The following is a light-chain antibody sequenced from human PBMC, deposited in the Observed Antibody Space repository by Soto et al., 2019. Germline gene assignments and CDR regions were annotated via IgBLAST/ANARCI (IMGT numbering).Light chain of an antibody. Sequence: QSVLTQSPSVSGAPRQSVNISCSGNNSNIGSNAVHWYQQPPGKAPKLLMYYNDMLPSGVSDRFSGSKSGTLASLAISGLQSEDEGDYYCATWDDRLTAWVFGGGTKLTVL. CDR2: YND. J-gene: IGLJ3*02. CDR3: ATWDDRLTAWV. CDR1: NSNIGSNA. V-gene: IGLV1-36*01.